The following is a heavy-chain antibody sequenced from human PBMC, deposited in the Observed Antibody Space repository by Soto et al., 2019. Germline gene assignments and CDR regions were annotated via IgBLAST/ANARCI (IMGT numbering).Heavy chain of an antibody. CDR1: GGTFSSYA. Sequence: QVQLVQSGAEVKKPGSSVKVSCKGSGGTFSSYAISWVRQAPGQGLEWMGGIIPISGTANYAQKFQGRVTITADESTSTVYMELSSLRSEDTAVYYCARSQGSSTSLEIYYYYYYGMDVCGQGTTVTVSS. D-gene: IGHD2-2*01. CDR3: ARSQGSSTSLEIYYYYYYGMDV. J-gene: IGHJ6*02. V-gene: IGHV1-69*01. CDR2: IIPISGTA.